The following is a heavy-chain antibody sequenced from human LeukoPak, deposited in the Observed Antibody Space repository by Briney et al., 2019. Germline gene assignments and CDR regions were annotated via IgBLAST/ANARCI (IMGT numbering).Heavy chain of an antibody. D-gene: IGHD5-24*01. Sequence: GGALRLSCAASGFTASSNYMSWVRQAPGTGLEWVAVICSGCCGCYANSVKCRFTLARDYSETTLYLQMNGLRSVNTAVSFGARYGYNYYFDYWGQGTLVTVSS. CDR1: GFTASSNY. J-gene: IGHJ4*02. CDR3: ARYGYNYYFDY. CDR2: ICSGCCG. V-gene: IGHV3-53*05.